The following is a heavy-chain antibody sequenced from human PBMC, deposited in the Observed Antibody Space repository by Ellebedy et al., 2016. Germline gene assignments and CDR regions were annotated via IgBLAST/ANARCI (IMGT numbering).Heavy chain of an antibody. CDR1: GFTFNDAH. CDR2: IKSNTDGGAT. Sequence: GGSLRLSXAASGFTFNDAHMAWVRQAPGQGLEWLGHIKSNTDGGATGYADPVRGRFLISRDDSKNTLYLQMNSLKTEDSAVYYCTTDFRRQQVDFAFDIWGQGTMVTVSS. V-gene: IGHV3-15*01. CDR3: TTDFRRQQVDFAFDI. J-gene: IGHJ3*02. D-gene: IGHD6-13*01.